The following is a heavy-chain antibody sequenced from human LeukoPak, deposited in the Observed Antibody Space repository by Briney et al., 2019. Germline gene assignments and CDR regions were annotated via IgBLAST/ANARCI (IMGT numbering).Heavy chain of an antibody. CDR1: GGSISSSSYY. CDR3: ARDRGRGLGRIAATGYFDY. D-gene: IGHD6-13*01. V-gene: IGHV4-39*02. Sequence: SETLSLTCTVSGGSISSSSYYWGWIRQPPGKGLEWIGSIYYSGSTYYNPSLKSRVTISVDTSKNQFSLKLSSVTAADTAVYCARDRGRGLGRIAATGYFDYWGQGTLVTVSS. J-gene: IGHJ4*02. CDR2: IYYSGST.